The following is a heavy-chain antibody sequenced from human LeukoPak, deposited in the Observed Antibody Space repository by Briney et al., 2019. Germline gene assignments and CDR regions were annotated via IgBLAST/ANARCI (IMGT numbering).Heavy chain of an antibody. CDR1: GFTFSSYG. Sequence: PGRSLRLSCAASGFTFSSYGMHWVRQAPGKGLEWVAVISYDGSNKYYADSVKGRFTISRDNSKNTLYLQMNSLRAEDTAVYYCAKLWTTVVTPWAAYWGQGTLVTVSS. CDR2: ISYDGSNK. J-gene: IGHJ4*02. D-gene: IGHD4-23*01. V-gene: IGHV3-30*18. CDR3: AKLWTTVVTPWAAY.